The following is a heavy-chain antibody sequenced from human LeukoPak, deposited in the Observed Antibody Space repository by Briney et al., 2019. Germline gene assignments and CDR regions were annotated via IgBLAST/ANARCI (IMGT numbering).Heavy chain of an antibody. CDR1: GYTFTGYN. CDR2: INPNSGGT. Sequence: ASVKVSCKASGYTFTGYNIHWVRQAPGQGLEWMGWINPNSGGTNYTQKFQGRVTMTRDTSINTAYMEVSRLRSDDTAVYYCARDRLAAAGSGGWGQGTLVTVFS. J-gene: IGHJ4*02. V-gene: IGHV1-2*02. CDR3: ARDRLAAAGSGG. D-gene: IGHD6-13*01.